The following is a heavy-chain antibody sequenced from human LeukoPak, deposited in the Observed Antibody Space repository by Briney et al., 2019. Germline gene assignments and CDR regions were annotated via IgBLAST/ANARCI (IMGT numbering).Heavy chain of an antibody. CDR1: GGSISSSSYY. CDR2: IYYSGST. Sequence: SETLSLTCTVSGGSISSSSYYWGWIRQPPGKGLEWIGSIYYSGSTYYNPSLKSRVTISVDTSKNQFSLKLSSVTVADTAVYYCARQQSSGYYRDYWGQGTLVTVSS. V-gene: IGHV4-39*01. D-gene: IGHD3-22*01. J-gene: IGHJ4*02. CDR3: ARQQSSGYYRDY.